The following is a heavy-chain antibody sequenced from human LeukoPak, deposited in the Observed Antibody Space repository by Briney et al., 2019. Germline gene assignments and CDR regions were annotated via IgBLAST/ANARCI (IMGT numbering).Heavy chain of an antibody. CDR2: IIPIFGTA. J-gene: IGHJ6*02. Sequence: SVKVSCRASGGTFSSYAISWVRQAPGQGLEWMGGIIPIFGTANYAQTFQGRVTITADESTSTAYMELSSLRSEDTAVYYCARAAYCGGDCYSRQYYYYGMDVWGQGTTVTVSS. CDR1: GGTFSSYA. V-gene: IGHV1-69*13. CDR3: ARAAYCGGDCYSRQYYYYGMDV. D-gene: IGHD2-21*02.